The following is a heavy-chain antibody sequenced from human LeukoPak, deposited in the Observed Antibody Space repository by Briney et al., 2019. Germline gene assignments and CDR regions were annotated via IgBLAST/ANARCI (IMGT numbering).Heavy chain of an antibody. J-gene: IGHJ5*02. Sequence: RSGGSLRLSCAASGFTLRSYTMNWVRQAPGKGLEWISGVNWNGGSTGYADSVKGRFTISRDNAKNSLYLQMNSLRAEDTALYYCVRDRCSSTSCHDSPNWFDPWGQGTLVTVSS. CDR2: VNWNGGST. CDR3: VRDRCSSTSCHDSPNWFDP. V-gene: IGHV3-20*04. D-gene: IGHD2-2*01. CDR1: GFTLRSYT.